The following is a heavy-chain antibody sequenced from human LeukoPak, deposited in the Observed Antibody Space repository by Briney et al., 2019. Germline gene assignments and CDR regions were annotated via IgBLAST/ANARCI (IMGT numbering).Heavy chain of an antibody. CDR2: IYTSGNS. D-gene: IGHD3-10*01. V-gene: IGHV4-4*07. Sequence: SETLSLTXTVSGGSISPCYWSWIRQPAGKGLEWIGRIYTSGNSNYNLSLKSRVTMSVDTSKYQFSLKLASVTAADTAVYYCARAGHGSGSSVDYWGQGTLVTVSS. CDR1: GGSISPCY. CDR3: ARAGHGSGSSVDY. J-gene: IGHJ4*02.